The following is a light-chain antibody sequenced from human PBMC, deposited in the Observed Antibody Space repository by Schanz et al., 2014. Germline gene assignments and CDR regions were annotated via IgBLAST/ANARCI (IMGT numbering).Light chain of an antibody. CDR2: DVN. V-gene: IGLV2-14*01. CDR1: SSDVGGHNF. CDR3: SSYTSTSTQV. Sequence: QSALTQPPSASGSPGQSVTITCIGTSSDVGGHNFVSWYQQYPGKAPKVMIYDVNNRPSGVSNRFSGSKSGNTASLTISGLQAEDEADYYCSSYTSTSTQVFGTGTKLTVL. J-gene: IGLJ1*01.